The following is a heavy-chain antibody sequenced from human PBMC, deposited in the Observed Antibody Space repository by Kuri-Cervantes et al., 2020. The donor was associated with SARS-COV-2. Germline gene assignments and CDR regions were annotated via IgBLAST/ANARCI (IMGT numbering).Heavy chain of an antibody. Sequence: SQTLSLTCAISGDSVSSNSAAWNWIRQSPSRGLEWLGRTYYRSKWYNDYAVSVKSRITINPDTSKNQFSLQLNSVTPEDTAVHYCARCPLYYYDSSGYQAYYYYGMDVWGQGTTVTVSS. CDR1: GDSVSSNSAA. CDR2: TYYRSKWYN. J-gene: IGHJ6*02. V-gene: IGHV6-1*01. CDR3: ARCPLYYYDSSGYQAYYYYGMDV. D-gene: IGHD3-22*01.